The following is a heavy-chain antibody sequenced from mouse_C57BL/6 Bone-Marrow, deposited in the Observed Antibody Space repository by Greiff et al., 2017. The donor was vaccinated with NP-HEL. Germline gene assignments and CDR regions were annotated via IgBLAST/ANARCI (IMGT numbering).Heavy chain of an antibody. CDR3: TRYYYGSYYDY. D-gene: IGHD1-1*01. V-gene: IGHV1-15*01. Sequence: QVQLQQSGAELVRPGASVTLSCKASGYTFTDYAMHWVKQTPVHGLEWIGAIDPETGGTDYNQKLKGKAILTADKSSSTAYMEIRSLTSEYSAVYYCTRYYYGSYYDYWGQGTTLTVSS. J-gene: IGHJ2*01. CDR1: GYTFTDYA. CDR2: IDPETGGT.